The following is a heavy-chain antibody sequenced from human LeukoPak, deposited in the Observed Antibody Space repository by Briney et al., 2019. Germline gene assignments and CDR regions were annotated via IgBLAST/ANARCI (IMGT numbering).Heavy chain of an antibody. CDR1: GGSLNFFY. D-gene: IGHD4-17*01. Sequence: PSETLSLTCTVSGGSLNFFYWSWIRQPPGKGLEWIGYISYTGTTYYNPSLKSRVTISLDTSKNHCSLNMGSATAADTAVYYCARNFARNSGDYGNDGFDIWGLGTLVTVSS. J-gene: IGHJ3*02. CDR2: ISYTGTT. V-gene: IGHV4-59*01. CDR3: ARNFARNSGDYGNDGFDI.